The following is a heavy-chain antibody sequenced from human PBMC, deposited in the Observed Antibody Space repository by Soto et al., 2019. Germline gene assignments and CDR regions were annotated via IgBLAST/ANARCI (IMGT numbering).Heavy chain of an antibody. CDR2: IIPILGIA. D-gene: IGHD3-22*01. CDR3: ARDGYYYDSSGYSDKAPTYYGMDV. CDR1: GGTFSSYT. V-gene: IGHV1-69*04. Sequence: SVKVSCKASGGTFSSYTISWLRQAPGQGLEWMGRIIPILGIANYAQKFQGRVTITADKSTSTAYMELSSLRSEDTAVYYCARDGYYYDSSGYSDKAPTYYGMDVWGQGTTVTVSS. J-gene: IGHJ6*02.